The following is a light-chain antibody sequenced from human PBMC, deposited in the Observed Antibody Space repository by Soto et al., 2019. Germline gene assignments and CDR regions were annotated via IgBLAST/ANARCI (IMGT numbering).Light chain of an antibody. CDR3: KSYAGSNTYV. Sequence: QSALTQPPSASGSPGQSVTISCTGTKSDIGVYDFVSWYQHHPGKAPRLIIYEVVQRPSGVPDRFSGSKSGNTASLTVSGLQAADEADYFCKSYAGSNTYVFGSGKKVIVL. CDR2: EVV. J-gene: IGLJ1*01. CDR1: KSDIGVYDF. V-gene: IGLV2-8*01.